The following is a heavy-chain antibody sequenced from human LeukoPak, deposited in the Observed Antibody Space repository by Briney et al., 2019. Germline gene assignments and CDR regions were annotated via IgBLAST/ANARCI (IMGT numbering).Heavy chain of an antibody. CDR3: ARRPTTSIVGATTNYFDH. J-gene: IGHJ4*02. CDR1: GGSTSSSNYY. CDR2: IYFSGST. V-gene: IGHV4-39*01. Sequence: SETLSLTCTVSGGSTSSSNYYWGWIRQPPGKGLEWIGSIYFSGSTYYSPSLKSRVTLSIDTSKNQFSLKLTSVTAADTAVYYCARRPTTSIVGATTNYFDHWGQGTLVTVSS. D-gene: IGHD1-26*01.